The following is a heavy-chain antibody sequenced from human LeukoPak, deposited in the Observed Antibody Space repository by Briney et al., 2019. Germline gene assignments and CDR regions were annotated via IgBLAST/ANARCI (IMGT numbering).Heavy chain of an antibody. CDR3: ARDRGVTMVRGVIDSFDY. CDR1: GYTFTSYA. J-gene: IGHJ4*02. V-gene: IGHV1-3*01. Sequence: ASVKVSCTASGYTFTSYAMHWVRQAPGQRLEWMGWINAGNGNTKYSQKFQGRVTITRDTSASTAYMELSSLRSEDTAVYYCARDRGVTMVRGVIDSFDYWGQGTLVTISS. D-gene: IGHD3-10*01. CDR2: INAGNGNT.